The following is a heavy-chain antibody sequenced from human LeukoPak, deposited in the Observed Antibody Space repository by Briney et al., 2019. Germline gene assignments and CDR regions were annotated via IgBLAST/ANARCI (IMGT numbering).Heavy chain of an antibody. Sequence: SGGSLRLSCAASGFTFSDYYMSWVRQAPGKGLEWVSGISGRGASKYYADSVKGRFTISRDNSKNTLYPQMNSLRAEDTAVYYCAKGVVVAPDVTPFDYWGQGTLVTVSS. V-gene: IGHV3-23*01. D-gene: IGHD2-2*01. CDR1: GFTFSDYY. CDR3: AKGVVVAPDVTPFDY. J-gene: IGHJ4*02. CDR2: ISGRGASK.